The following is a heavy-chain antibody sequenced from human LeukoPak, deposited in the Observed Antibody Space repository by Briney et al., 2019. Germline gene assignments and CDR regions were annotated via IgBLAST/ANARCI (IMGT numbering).Heavy chain of an antibody. CDR1: GGSISSSNW. Sequence: PSGTLSLTCAVSGGSISSSNWWSWVRQPPGKGLEWIGEIYHSGSTNYNPSLKSRVTISVDKSKNQFSLKLSSVTAADTAVYYCASWNYYYDSSGYRYWGQGTLVTVSS. CDR2: IYHSGST. CDR3: ASWNYYYDSSGYRY. V-gene: IGHV4-4*02. J-gene: IGHJ4*02. D-gene: IGHD3-22*01.